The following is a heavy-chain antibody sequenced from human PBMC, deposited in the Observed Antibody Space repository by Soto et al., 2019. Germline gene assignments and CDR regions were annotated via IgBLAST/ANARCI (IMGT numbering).Heavy chain of an antibody. CDR3: ARDLYDSSGWYYFDY. Sequence: QVQLVESGGGVVQPGRSLRLSCAASGFTFSSYGMHWVRKAPGKGLEWVAVIWYDGSNKYYADSVKGRFTISRDNSKNTLYLQMNSLRAEDTAVYYCARDLYDSSGWYYFDYWGQGTLVTVSS. D-gene: IGHD6-19*01. CDR1: GFTFSSYG. CDR2: IWYDGSNK. V-gene: IGHV3-33*01. J-gene: IGHJ4*02.